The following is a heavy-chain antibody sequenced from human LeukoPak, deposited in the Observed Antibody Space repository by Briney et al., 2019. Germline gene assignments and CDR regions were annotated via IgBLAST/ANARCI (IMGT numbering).Heavy chain of an antibody. CDR1: GYTFTSYD. V-gene: IGHV1-8*03. CDR3: ATLPGYSSSWSDY. D-gene: IGHD6-13*01. J-gene: IGHJ4*02. CDR2: MNPNSGNT. Sequence: ASVKVSCKASGYTFTSYDINWVRQATGQGLEWMGWMNPNSGNTGYAQKFQGRVTITADKSTSTAYMELSSLRSEDTAVYYCATLPGYSSSWSDYWGQGTLVTVSS.